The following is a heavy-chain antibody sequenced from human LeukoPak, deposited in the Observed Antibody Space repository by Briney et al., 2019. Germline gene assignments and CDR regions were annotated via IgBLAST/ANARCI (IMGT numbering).Heavy chain of an antibody. CDR1: GDSTSNFY. V-gene: IGHV4-59*03. J-gene: IGHJ5*02. Sequence: PSETLSLTCTVSGDSTSNFYWNWIRQSPGKGLEWIGNIHYSGSSVYNPSLKSRGTISIDTSRRQFFLKLNSVTAADTAVYFCALAPNSNWFDPWGQGTLVTVSS. CDR2: IHYSGSS. D-gene: IGHD2-8*01. CDR3: ALAPNSNWFDP.